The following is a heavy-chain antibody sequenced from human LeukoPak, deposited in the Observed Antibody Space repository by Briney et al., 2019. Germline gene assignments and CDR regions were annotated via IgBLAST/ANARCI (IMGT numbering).Heavy chain of an antibody. Sequence: ASVKVSCKASGYTFTGYYIHWVRQAPGQGLEWMGRISPKGGDTDYSQKFQGGVTLTSDSSITTAYMELNRLTSDATAVYYCASGAYGDYSFDFWGQGTLVTVSS. CDR1: GYTFTGYY. D-gene: IGHD4-17*01. V-gene: IGHV1-2*06. J-gene: IGHJ4*02. CDR2: ISPKGGDT. CDR3: ASGAYGDYSFDF.